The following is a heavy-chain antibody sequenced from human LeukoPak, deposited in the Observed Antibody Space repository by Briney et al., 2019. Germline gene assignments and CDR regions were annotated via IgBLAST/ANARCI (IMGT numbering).Heavy chain of an antibody. CDR3: ARSLSTTGLR. CDR2: INYSGNT. CDR1: GGSVSSSDYY. J-gene: IGHJ4*02. V-gene: IGHV4-39*01. D-gene: IGHD1-1*01. Sequence: SETLSLTCTVSGGSVSSSDYYWGWIRQPPGKGLEWIGSINYSGNTYYNPSLKNRVTISVDTSRNQFSLKLSSVTAADTAVYYCARSLSTTGLRWGQGTLVTVSS.